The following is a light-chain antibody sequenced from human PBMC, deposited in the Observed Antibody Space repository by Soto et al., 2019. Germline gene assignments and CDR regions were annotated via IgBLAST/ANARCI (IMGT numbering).Light chain of an antibody. CDR1: SSDVGFYDY. CDR3: SSYVGNNNHHA. Sequence: QSALTQPPSASGSPGQSVTVSCTGTSSDVGFYDYVSWYQQHPGKAPKLIIYEVSKRPSGVPDRFSGSKSGNSASLTVSGLQAEDEADYYCSSYVGNNNHHAFGTRTKVTVL. CDR2: EVS. V-gene: IGLV2-8*01. J-gene: IGLJ1*01.